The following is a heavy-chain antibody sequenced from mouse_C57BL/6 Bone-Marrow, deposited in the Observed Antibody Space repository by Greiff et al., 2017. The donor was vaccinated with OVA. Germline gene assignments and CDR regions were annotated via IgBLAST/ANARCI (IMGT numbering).Heavy chain of an antibody. CDR3: ARPGDYYGSSYDY. CDR1: GYTFTDYY. CDR2: INPYNGGT. V-gene: IGHV1-19*01. D-gene: IGHD1-1*01. Sequence: EVKLVESGPVLVKPGASVKMSCKASGYTFTDYYMNWVKQSHGKSLEWIGVINPYNGGTSYNQKFKGKATLTVDKSSSTAYMELNSLTSEDSAVYYCARPGDYYGSSYDYWGQGTTLTVSS. J-gene: IGHJ2*01.